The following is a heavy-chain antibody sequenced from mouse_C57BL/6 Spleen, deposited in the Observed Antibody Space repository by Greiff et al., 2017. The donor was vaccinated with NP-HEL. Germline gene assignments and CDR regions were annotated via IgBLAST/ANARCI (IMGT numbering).Heavy chain of an antibody. CDR2: ISSGGSYT. D-gene: IGHD1-1*01. Sequence: EVTVVESGGDLVKPGGSLKLSCAASGFTFSSYGMSWVRPTPDKRLEWVATISSGGSYTSYPDSVTGRFTISRDPAQNTPYLQMSSLKSENTARYYCARHYYYGSSYGYFDVWGTGTTVTVSS. CDR1: GFTFSSYG. V-gene: IGHV5-6*01. J-gene: IGHJ1*03. CDR3: ARHYYYGSSYGYFDV.